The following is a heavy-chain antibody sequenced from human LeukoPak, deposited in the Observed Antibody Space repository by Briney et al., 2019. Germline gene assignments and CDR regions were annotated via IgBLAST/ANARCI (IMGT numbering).Heavy chain of an antibody. CDR1: GFTFSSYG. CDR2: ISNDGSKK. D-gene: IGHD5-18*01. Sequence: PGGSLRLSCAASGFTFSSYGMHWVRQAPGKGLYWVAVISNDGSKKYYADSVKGRFTISRDNSKNTLSLQVSSLRTEDTAVYYCAKDRYSYAFEYSDSWGQGTLVTVSS. V-gene: IGHV3-30*18. J-gene: IGHJ4*02. CDR3: AKDRYSYAFEYSDS.